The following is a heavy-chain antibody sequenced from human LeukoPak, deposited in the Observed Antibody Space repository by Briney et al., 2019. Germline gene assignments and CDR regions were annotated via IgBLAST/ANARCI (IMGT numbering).Heavy chain of an antibody. CDR2: IYYSGST. J-gene: IGHJ4*02. CDR3: ARVSSGATTVDY. V-gene: IGHV4-59*01. Sequence: KPSETLSLTCTVSGGSISSYYWSWIRQPPGKGLEWIGYIYYSGSTNYNPSLKSRVTISVDTSKNQFSLKLSSVTAADTAVYYCARVSSGATTVDYWGQGTLVTVSS. CDR1: GGSISSYY. D-gene: IGHD1-26*01.